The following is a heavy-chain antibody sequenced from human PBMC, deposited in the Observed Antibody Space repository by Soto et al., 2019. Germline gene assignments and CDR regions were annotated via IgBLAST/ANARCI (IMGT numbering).Heavy chain of an antibody. Sequence: QVQLVQSGAEVKKPGASVKGSCKASGYTFTSYGISWVRQAPGQGLEWMGWISAYNGNTNYAQKLQGRVTMTTDTSTSTVYMELRSLRSDDTAVYYCAPAHSCPAWGWFDPWGQGTLVTVSS. CDR2: ISAYNGNT. V-gene: IGHV1-18*01. D-gene: IGHD2-15*01. J-gene: IGHJ5*02. CDR1: GYTFTSYG. CDR3: APAHSCPAWGWFDP.